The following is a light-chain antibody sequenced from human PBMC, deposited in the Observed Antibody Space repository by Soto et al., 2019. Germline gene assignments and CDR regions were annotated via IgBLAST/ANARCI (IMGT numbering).Light chain of an antibody. Sequence: QSVLTQPASVSGSPGQSITISCTGTSSDVGGYNSVCWHQQHPGKAPKLMIYEVRNRPSGVSDRFSASKSGNTASLTISGLQADDEADYYCSSFTSSNTGVFGGGTKVTVL. CDR3: SSFTSSNTGV. J-gene: IGLJ3*02. V-gene: IGLV2-14*01. CDR1: SSDVGGYNS. CDR2: EVR.